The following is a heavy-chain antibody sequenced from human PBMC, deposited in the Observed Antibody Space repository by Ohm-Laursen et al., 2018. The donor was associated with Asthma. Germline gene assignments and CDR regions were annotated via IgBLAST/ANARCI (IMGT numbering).Heavy chain of an antibody. V-gene: IGHV3-7*01. Sequence: GSLRLSCAASGFTFSTYWMSWVRQAPGKGLEWVANTNEDGSEIYYVDSVKGQFTISRDNAKNSLYLQMNSLRVEDTAVYYCARCHKKVDHEGAYWGQGILVTVSS. J-gene: IGHJ4*02. CDR3: ARCHKKVDHEGAY. CDR2: TNEDGSEI. D-gene: IGHD1-14*01. CDR1: GFTFSTYW.